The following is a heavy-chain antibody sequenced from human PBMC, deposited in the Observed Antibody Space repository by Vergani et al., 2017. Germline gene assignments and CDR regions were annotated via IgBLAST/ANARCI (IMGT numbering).Heavy chain of an antibody. D-gene: IGHD5-24*01. V-gene: IGHV4-34*01. Sequence: QVQLQQWGAGLLKPSETLSLTCAVYGGSFSGYYWSWIRQPPGKGLEWIGEINHSGSTNYNPSLKSRVTISVDTSKNQFSLKLSSVTAADTAVYYCARGWEMSNFGYWGQGTLVTVSS. CDR1: GGSFSGYY. CDR2: INHSGST. CDR3: ARGWEMSNFGY. J-gene: IGHJ4*02.